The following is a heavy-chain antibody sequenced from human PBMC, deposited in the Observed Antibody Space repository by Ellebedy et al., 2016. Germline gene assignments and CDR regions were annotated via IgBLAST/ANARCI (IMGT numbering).Heavy chain of an antibody. D-gene: IGHD2-15*01. V-gene: IGHV3-30*18. CDR3: AKASRGSGGRPDY. J-gene: IGHJ4*02. CDR2: ISYDGSNK. CDR1: GFTFSSYG. Sequence: GGSLRLSXAASGFTFSSYGMHWVRQAPGKGLEWVAVISYDGSNKYYADSVKGRFTISRDNSKNTLYLQMNSLRAEDTAVYYCAKASRGSGGRPDYWGQGTLVTVSS.